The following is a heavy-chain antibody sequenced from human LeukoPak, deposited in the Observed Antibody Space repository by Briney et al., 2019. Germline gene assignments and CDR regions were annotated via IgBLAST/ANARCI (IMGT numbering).Heavy chain of an antibody. Sequence: SGTLSLTCAVSGGSIKSNNWWSWVRQPPGKGLEWIGEIYHSGSTNYNPSLESRVTVSVDKSKNQFSLDLSSVTAADTAVYYCARSSYSSSSSVWGQGTMVTVSS. CDR2: IYHSGST. CDR1: GGSIKSNNW. CDR3: ARSSYSSSSSV. D-gene: IGHD6-6*01. J-gene: IGHJ3*01. V-gene: IGHV4-4*02.